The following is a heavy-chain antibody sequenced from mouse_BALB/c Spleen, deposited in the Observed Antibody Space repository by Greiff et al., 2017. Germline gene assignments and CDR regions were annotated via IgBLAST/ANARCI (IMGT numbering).Heavy chain of an antibody. CDR1: GDSITSGY. CDR2: ISYSGST. V-gene: IGHV3-8*02. Sequence: DVQLVESGPSLVKPSQTLSLTCSVTGDSITSGYWNWIRKLPGNKLEYMGYISYSGSTYYNPSLKSRISITRDTSKNQYYLQLNSVTTEDTATYYCARRYDYDGYFDYWGQGTTLTVSS. J-gene: IGHJ2*01. D-gene: IGHD2-4*01. CDR3: ARRYDYDGYFDY.